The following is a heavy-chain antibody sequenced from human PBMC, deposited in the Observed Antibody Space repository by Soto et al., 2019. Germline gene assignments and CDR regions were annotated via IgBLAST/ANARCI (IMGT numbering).Heavy chain of an antibody. Sequence: QVQLVQSGAEVKKPGASVKVSCKASGYTFTSYGISWVRQAPGQGLEWMGWISAYNGNTNYAQKLQGRVTMTTDKSTSTADRELRSLRSYDTAVYYCARDGGVQARFDPWGQGTLVTVSS. CDR2: ISAYNGNT. CDR1: GYTFTSYG. V-gene: IGHV1-18*01. J-gene: IGHJ5*02. CDR3: ARDGGVQARFDP. D-gene: IGHD2-8*02.